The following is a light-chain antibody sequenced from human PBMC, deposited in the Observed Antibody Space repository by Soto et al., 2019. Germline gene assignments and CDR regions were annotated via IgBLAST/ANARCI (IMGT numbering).Light chain of an antibody. J-gene: IGKJ1*01. CDR3: QQYYSSYTWT. CDR1: QSVLYSSNNKNY. CDR2: WAS. V-gene: IGKV4-1*01. Sequence: DIVMTQSPDSLAVSLGERATINCKSSQSVLYSSNNKNYLAWYQQKPGQPPKLLIYWASTRESGVPDRFSGRGSGTDFTLTISSLQAEDVAVYYCQQYYSSYTWTFGQGTKVEIK.